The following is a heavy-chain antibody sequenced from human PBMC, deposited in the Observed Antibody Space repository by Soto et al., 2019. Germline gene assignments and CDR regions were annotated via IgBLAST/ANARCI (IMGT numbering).Heavy chain of an antibody. CDR1: GYTLNTYY. Sequence: QVQLVQSGAEVKKPGASVKVSCKPSGYTLNTYYLHWVRQAPGQGLEWMGIIHPSGGGSTYAQKFLGGGNMTRDTATSTVFMELSSRRSADTAVHYCARGGHIAVVTASFDYWGQGTLVTVSS. CDR3: ARGGHIAVVTASFDY. J-gene: IGHJ4*02. V-gene: IGHV1-46*02. D-gene: IGHD2-21*02. CDR2: IHPSGGGS.